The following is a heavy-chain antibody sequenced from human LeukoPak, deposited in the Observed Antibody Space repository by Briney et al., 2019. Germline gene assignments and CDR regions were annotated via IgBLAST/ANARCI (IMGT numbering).Heavy chain of an antibody. J-gene: IGHJ3*02. Sequence: NPSETLSLTCTVSGGSISSYYWSWIRQPPGKGLEWIGYIYYSGSTNYNPSLKSRVTISVDTYKNQFSLKLSSVTAADTGVYYCARHPSGSNYGAVLDIWGQGTMVTVSS. CDR1: GGSISSYY. V-gene: IGHV4-59*08. CDR2: IYYSGST. CDR3: ARHPSGSNYGAVLDI. D-gene: IGHD1-26*01.